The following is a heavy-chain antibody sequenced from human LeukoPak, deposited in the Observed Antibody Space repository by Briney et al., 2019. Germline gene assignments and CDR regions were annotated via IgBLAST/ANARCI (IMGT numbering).Heavy chain of an antibody. CDR2: ISSSGSTI. V-gene: IGHV3-11*01. CDR3: ARAPPTYSSSRYYFDY. Sequence: GGSLRLSCAASGFTFSDYYMSWIRQAPGKGLEWVSYISSSGSTIYYADSVKGRFTISRDNAKNSLYLQMNSLRAEDTAVYYCARAPPTYSSSRYYFDYWGQGTLVTVSS. J-gene: IGHJ4*02. D-gene: IGHD6-13*01. CDR1: GFTFSDYY.